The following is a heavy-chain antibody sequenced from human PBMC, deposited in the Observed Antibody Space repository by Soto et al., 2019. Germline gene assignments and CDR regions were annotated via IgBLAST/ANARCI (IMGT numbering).Heavy chain of an antibody. CDR1: GGSISSSSYY. J-gene: IGHJ6*02. V-gene: IGHV4-39*01. CDR3: ARPRYYYGMDV. CDR2: IYYSGST. Sequence: QLQLQESVPGLVKPSETLSLTCTVSGGSISSSSYYWGWIRQPPGKGLEWIGSIYYSGSTYYNPYLKSRVTISVDTSKNQFSLKLSSVTAADTAVYYCARPRYYYGMDVWGQGTTVTVSS.